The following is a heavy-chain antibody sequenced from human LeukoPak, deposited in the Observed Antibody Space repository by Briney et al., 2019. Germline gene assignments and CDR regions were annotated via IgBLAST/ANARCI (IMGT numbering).Heavy chain of an antibody. J-gene: IGHJ4*02. CDR1: GFTFSSYS. Sequence: GVSLRLSCAASGFTFSSYSRNWVRQAPGKGLEWVSSISSSSSYIYYADSVKGRFTISRDNAKNSLYLQMNSLRAEDTAVYYCARDPVLLWFGAFDYWGQGTLVTVSS. D-gene: IGHD3-10*01. CDR3: ARDPVLLWFGAFDY. V-gene: IGHV3-21*01. CDR2: ISSSSSYI.